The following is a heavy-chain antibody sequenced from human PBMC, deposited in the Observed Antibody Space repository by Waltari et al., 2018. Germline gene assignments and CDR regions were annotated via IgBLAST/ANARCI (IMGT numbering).Heavy chain of an antibody. CDR3: TKGWGDY. CDR2: IVGGGDST. V-gene: IGHV3-23*01. Sequence: EGQLLESGGGLVQPGGSLRLTCAASGFTLTTYAMGWVRQPPGKGLEWVSGIVGGGDSTYYADSVKGRFTISRDSSKNTLYLQMNSLRAEDTAVYYCTKGWGDYWGQGTLATVSS. J-gene: IGHJ4*02. D-gene: IGHD7-27*01. CDR1: GFTLTTYA.